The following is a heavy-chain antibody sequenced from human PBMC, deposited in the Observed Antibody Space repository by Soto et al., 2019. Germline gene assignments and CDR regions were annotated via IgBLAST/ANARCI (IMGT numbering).Heavy chain of an antibody. CDR3: ARQGGITMVRGVINNFDY. CDR1: GGSISSSSYY. CDR2: IYYSGST. D-gene: IGHD3-10*01. Sequence: QLQLQESGPGLVKPSETLSLTCTVSGGSISSSSYYWGWIRQPPGKGLEWIGSIYYSGSTYYNPSLKSRVTISVDTSKNLFSLKLSSVTAADTAVYYCARQGGITMVRGVINNFDYWGQGTLVTVSS. J-gene: IGHJ4*02. V-gene: IGHV4-39*01.